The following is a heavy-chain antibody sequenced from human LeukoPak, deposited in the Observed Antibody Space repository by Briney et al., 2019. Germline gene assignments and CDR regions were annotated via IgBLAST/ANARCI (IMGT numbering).Heavy chain of an antibody. V-gene: IGHV4-34*01. CDR1: GGSLSGYY. D-gene: IGHD2/OR15-2a*01. J-gene: IGHJ4*01. CDR2: IKQSERT. CDR3: AREGLKNVQNPVGH. Sequence: SETLSLTYAVYGGSLSGYYWTWIRQPAGKGLEWIGEIKQSERTNYNPSLKSRVTISIDTSRNQFSRTLTSVTAADTAVYYCAREGLKNVQNPVGHWGHGTLVTVPS.